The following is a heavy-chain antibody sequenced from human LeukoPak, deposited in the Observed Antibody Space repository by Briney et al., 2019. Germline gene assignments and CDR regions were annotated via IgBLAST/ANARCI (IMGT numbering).Heavy chain of an antibody. CDR1: GFTFNNYA. V-gene: IGHV3-64D*09. D-gene: IGHD5-18*01. CDR3: VMGYSYGYGPGY. J-gene: IGHJ4*02. Sequence: PGGSLRLSCAASGFTFNNYAMHWVRQAPGKGLEYVSAISSNGGSTYYADSVKGRFTISRDNSKNTLYLQMSSLRAEDTAVYYCVMGYSYGYGPGYWGQGTLVTVSS. CDR2: ISSNGGST.